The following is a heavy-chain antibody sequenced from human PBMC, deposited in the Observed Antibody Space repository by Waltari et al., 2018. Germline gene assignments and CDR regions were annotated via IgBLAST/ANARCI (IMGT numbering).Heavy chain of an antibody. CDR3: AKDGSRSSYYFDY. D-gene: IGHD6-6*01. J-gene: IGHJ4*02. Sequence: EVQLLESGGGLVQPGGSLRLSCAASGFTFSSYAMSWVRQAPGKGLEWVSAISGSGGSTYYADSVKGRFTISRDNSKSTLYLEMNSVKTEDMAVYYCAKDGSRSSYYFDYWGQGTLVTVSS. V-gene: IGHV3-23*01. CDR2: ISGSGGST. CDR1: GFTFSSYA.